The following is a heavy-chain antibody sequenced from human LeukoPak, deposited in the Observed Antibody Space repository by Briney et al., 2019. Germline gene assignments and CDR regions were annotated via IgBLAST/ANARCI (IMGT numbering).Heavy chain of an antibody. J-gene: IGHJ4*02. D-gene: IGHD1-1*01. CDR2: INGDGNRL. CDR3: AAGPAGNGHLSSY. V-gene: IGHV3-74*01. Sequence: PGGSLRLSCAASGFTFSNYWLHWVRQVPGKGLMWVSRINGDGNRLNYADSVEGRFTISRDNAKNTLYLQMNSLRAEDSAVYYCAAGPAGNGHLSSYWGQGTRVTVSS. CDR1: GFTFSNYW.